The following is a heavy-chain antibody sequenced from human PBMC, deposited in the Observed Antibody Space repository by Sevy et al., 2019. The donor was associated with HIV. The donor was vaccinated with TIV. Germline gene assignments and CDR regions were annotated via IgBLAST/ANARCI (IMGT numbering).Heavy chain of an antibody. CDR2: INPSGGCT. J-gene: IGHJ4*02. Sequence: ASVKVSCKASGYSFTSYEIHWVRQAPGQGLEWMGIINPSGGCTSYAQKFQDRVTMIRDTSTTTVYMELSSLRSEDTAVYFCARLRACGGDCYYYDFWGQGTLVTVSS. CDR1: GYSFTSYE. D-gene: IGHD2-21*02. CDR3: ARLRACGGDCYYYDF. V-gene: IGHV1-46*01.